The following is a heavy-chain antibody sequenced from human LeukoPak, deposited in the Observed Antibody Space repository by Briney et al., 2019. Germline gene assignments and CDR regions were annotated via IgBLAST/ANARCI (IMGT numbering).Heavy chain of an antibody. CDR1: GGTFSSYA. CDR3: ARGSSGEP. J-gene: IGHJ5*02. CDR2: MNPNSGNT. Sequence: GSSVKVSCKASGGTFSSYAISWVRQATGQGLEWMGWMNPNSGNTGYAQKFQGRVTITRNTSISTAYMELSSLRSEDTAVYYCARGSSGEPWGQGTLVTVSS. V-gene: IGHV1-8*03. D-gene: IGHD1-26*01.